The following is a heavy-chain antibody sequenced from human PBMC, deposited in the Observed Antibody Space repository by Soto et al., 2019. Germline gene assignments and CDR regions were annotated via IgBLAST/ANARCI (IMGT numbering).Heavy chain of an antibody. CDR1: GGSISSSSYY. D-gene: IGHD3-10*01. V-gene: IGHV4-39*01. CDR2: IYYSGST. Sequence: PSETLSLTCTVSGGSISSSSYYWGWIRQPPGKGLEWIGSIYYSGSTYYNPSLKSRVTISVDTSKNQFSLKLSSVTAADTAVYYCARHIFSGGNYYGSGSYYMGYYYYYYGMDVWGQGTTVTVSS. J-gene: IGHJ6*02. CDR3: ARHIFSGGNYYGSGSYYMGYYYYYYGMDV.